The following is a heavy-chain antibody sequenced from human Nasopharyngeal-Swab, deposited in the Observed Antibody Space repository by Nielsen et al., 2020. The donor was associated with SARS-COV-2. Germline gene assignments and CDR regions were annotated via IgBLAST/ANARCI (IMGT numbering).Heavy chain of an antibody. Sequence: RQATGKGLEWVVTFFSSGMTYNPSLKSRGTMSVDTSKNQVSLILTSVTASDTAVYYCARDESGDYLGLPFDHWGRGTLVTVSS. V-gene: IGHV4-39*07. D-gene: IGHD4-17*01. CDR3: ARDESGDYLGLPFDH. J-gene: IGHJ4*02. CDR2: FFSSGMT.